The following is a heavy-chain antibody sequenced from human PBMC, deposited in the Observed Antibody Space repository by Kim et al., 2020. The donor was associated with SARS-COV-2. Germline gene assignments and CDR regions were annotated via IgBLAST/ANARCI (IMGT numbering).Heavy chain of an antibody. CDR2: INHSGST. Sequence: SETLSLTCAVYGGSFSGYYWSWIRQPPGKGLEWIGEINHSGSTNYNPSLKSRVTISVDTSKNHFSLKLSSVTAADTADYYCARFKEEVSMIVVVISAVSSYADYWGQGTLVTVSS. V-gene: IGHV4-34*01. CDR3: ARFKEEVSMIVVVISAVSSYADY. J-gene: IGHJ4*02. D-gene: IGHD3-22*01. CDR1: GGSFSGYY.